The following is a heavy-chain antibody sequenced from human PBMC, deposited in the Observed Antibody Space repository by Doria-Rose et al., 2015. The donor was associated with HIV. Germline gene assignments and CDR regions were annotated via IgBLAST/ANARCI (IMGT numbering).Heavy chain of an antibody. CDR3: ARIKSSRWYHKYYFDF. CDR2: IFSDDER. CDR1: GVSLSSPGMG. D-gene: IGHD6-13*01. Sequence: SGPVLVKPTETLTLTCTVSGVSLSSPGMGVSWIRQPPGKALEWLANIFSDDERSYKSSLKSRLTISSGTSKSQLVLTMTDMGPVDTASYYCARIKSSRWYHKYYFDFWGQGTLVIVSA. J-gene: IGHJ4*02. V-gene: IGHV2-26*01.